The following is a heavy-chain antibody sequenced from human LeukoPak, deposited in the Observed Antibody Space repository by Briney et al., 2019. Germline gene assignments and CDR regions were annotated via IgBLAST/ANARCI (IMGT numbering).Heavy chain of an antibody. CDR2: IDTSGTNI. Sequence: GGSLRLSCAASGFTFSSYEMNWGRQAPGKGREGGSYIDTSGTNIYYAGSVKGRFTVSRDNAKNSLYLQMNSLRAEDTGIYYCARETINCGGDCYDYWGQGALVTVSS. D-gene: IGHD2-21*01. J-gene: IGHJ4*02. CDR1: GFTFSSYE. V-gene: IGHV3-48*03. CDR3: ARETINCGGDCYDY.